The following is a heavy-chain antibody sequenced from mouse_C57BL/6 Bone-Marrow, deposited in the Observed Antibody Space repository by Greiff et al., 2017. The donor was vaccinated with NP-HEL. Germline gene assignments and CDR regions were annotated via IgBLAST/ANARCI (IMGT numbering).Heavy chain of an antibody. V-gene: IGHV7-3*01. Sequence: EVKLVESGGGLVQPGGSLSLSCAASGFTFTDYYMSWVRQPPGKALEWLGFIRNKANGYTTEYSASVKGRFTISRDNSQSILYLQMNALRAEDSATYFCARYCGTGTGAMDYWGQGTSVTVSS. D-gene: IGHD4-1*01. J-gene: IGHJ4*01. CDR2: IRNKANGYTT. CDR1: GFTFTDYY. CDR3: ARYCGTGTGAMDY.